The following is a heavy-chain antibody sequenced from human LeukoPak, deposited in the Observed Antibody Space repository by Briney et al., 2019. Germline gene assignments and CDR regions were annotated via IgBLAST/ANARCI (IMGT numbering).Heavy chain of an antibody. Sequence: PSETLSLTCAVSGGSISSGDYYWAWIRQPPGKGQQWIGSIYYSGTTYYNPFLKSRLTISRDTSKNQSSPKLSSVTTADTAVYYCARHASGWYTDWGQGTLVTVSS. CDR1: GGSISSGDYY. CDR3: ARHASGWYTD. D-gene: IGHD6-19*01. V-gene: IGHV4-39*01. CDR2: IYYSGTT. J-gene: IGHJ1*01.